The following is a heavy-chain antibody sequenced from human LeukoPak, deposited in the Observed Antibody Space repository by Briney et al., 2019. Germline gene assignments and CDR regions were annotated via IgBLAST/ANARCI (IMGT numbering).Heavy chain of an antibody. CDR3: AKVKAPYDFWSGYYSPFNY. D-gene: IGHD3-3*01. CDR1: GFAFSSYA. Sequence: GGSLRLSCAASGFAFSSYAMSWVRQAPGKGLEWVSAISGSGGSTYYADSVKGRFTISRDNSKNTLYLQMNSLRAEDTAVYYCAKVKAPYDFWSGYYSPFNYWGQGTLVTVSS. V-gene: IGHV3-23*01. CDR2: ISGSGGST. J-gene: IGHJ4*02.